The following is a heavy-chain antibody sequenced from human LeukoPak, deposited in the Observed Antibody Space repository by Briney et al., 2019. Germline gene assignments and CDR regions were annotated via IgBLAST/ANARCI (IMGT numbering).Heavy chain of an antibody. V-gene: IGHV4-38-2*02. D-gene: IGHD3-10*01. CDR1: GYSISSGYY. Sequence: SETLSLTCTVSGYSISSGYYWGWIRQPPGKGLEWIGSIYHSGSTYYNPSLKSRVTISVDTSKNQFSLKLSSVTAADTAVYYCAREGYYGSGSHMGVNWFDPWGQGTLVTVSS. CDR2: IYHSGST. J-gene: IGHJ5*02. CDR3: AREGYYGSGSHMGVNWFDP.